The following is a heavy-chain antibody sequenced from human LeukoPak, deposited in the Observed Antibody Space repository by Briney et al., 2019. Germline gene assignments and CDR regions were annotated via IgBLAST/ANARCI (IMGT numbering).Heavy chain of an antibody. CDR3: ARDLIAVAGSLYYYYGMDV. J-gene: IGHJ6*02. CDR2: ISSSGSTI. D-gene: IGHD6-19*01. CDR1: GFTFSDYY. V-gene: IGHV3-11*01. Sequence: PGGSLRLSCAASGFTFSDYYMSWIRQAPGKGLEWVSYISSSGSTIYYADSVKGRFTISRDNAKNSLYLQMNSLRAEDTAVYYCARDLIAVAGSLYYYYGMDVWGQGTTVTVSS.